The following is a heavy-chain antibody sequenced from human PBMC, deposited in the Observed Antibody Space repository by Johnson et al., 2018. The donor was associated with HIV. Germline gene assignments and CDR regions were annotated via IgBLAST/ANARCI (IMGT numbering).Heavy chain of an antibody. CDR3: AKDDNLGVWYSDAFDI. D-gene: IGHD2-21*02. V-gene: IGHV3-33*06. J-gene: IGHJ3*02. CDR2: IWNDGSNK. Sequence: QVQLVESGGGVVRPGTSLRLSCAASGSLFSSYAMHWVRQAPGKGLEWVTLIWNDGSNKYYTDSVKGRFTISRDNSKNTLYLQMNSLRAEDTAIYYCAKDDNLGVWYSDAFDICGQGTMVTVSS. CDR1: GSLFSSYA.